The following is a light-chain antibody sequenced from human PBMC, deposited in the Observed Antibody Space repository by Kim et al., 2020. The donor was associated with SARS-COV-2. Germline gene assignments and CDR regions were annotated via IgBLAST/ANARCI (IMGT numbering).Light chain of an antibody. CDR2: DVI. CDR3: SSFTTSSTWV. Sequence: GQSITISCTGTSSDIGAYNYVSWYQQYPGKAPKLMIYDVIKRPSGVSNRFSASKSSNTASLTISGLQGEDEADYYCSSFTTSSTWVFGTGTKVTVL. CDR1: SSDIGAYNY. V-gene: IGLV2-14*04. J-gene: IGLJ1*01.